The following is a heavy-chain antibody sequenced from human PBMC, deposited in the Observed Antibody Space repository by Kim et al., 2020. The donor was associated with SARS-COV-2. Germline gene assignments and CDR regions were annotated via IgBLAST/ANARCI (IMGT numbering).Heavy chain of an antibody. Sequence: SETLSLTCTVSGGSISSGGYYWSWIRQHPGKGLEWIGYIYYSGSTYYNPSLKSRVTISVDTSKNQFSLKLSSVTAADTAVYYCARSFGSSGWYEGGYYYYCMDVWGQGTTVTVSS. D-gene: IGHD6-19*01. CDR2: IYYSGST. CDR3: ARSFGSSGWYEGGYYYYCMDV. CDR1: GGSISSGGYY. J-gene: IGHJ6*02. V-gene: IGHV4-31*03.